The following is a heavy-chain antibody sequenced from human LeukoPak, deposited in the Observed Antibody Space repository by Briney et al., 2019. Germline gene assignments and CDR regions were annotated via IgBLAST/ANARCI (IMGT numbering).Heavy chain of an antibody. V-gene: IGHV3-15*01. CDR1: GFTFSNAW. J-gene: IGHJ4*02. CDR3: TTVEWTGY. Sequence: GGSLRLSCAASGFTFSNAWMSWVRQAPGKGLEWVVRIKSKTDGGTADDAAPVKGRFTISRDNSKNTLYLQMNSLQTEDTAVYYCTTVEWTGYWGEGSLVTVSS. CDR2: IKSKTDGGTA. D-gene: IGHD3-3*01.